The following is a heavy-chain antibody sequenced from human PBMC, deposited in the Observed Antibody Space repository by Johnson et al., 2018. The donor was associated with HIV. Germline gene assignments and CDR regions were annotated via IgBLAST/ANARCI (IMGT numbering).Heavy chain of an antibody. CDR1: RFTFSDYY. CDR3: ARDDIRDGKSFDI. Sequence: QMLLVESGGGLVQPGGSLRLSCAASRFTFSDYYMSWIRQTPGKGLEWVAYISSSGGTIYYAASVKGRFSISRDNAKNSLYLQMNSLRAEDTAVYYCARDDIRDGKSFDIWGQGTMVTVSS. J-gene: IGHJ3*02. V-gene: IGHV3-11*04. CDR2: ISSSGGTI.